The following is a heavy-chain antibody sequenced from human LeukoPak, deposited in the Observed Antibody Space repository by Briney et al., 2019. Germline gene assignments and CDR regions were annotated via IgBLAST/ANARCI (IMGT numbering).Heavy chain of an antibody. D-gene: IGHD4-17*01. Sequence: GGSLRPSCAASGFTFSSYAMSWVRQAPGKGLEWVSTISGSGDTTYYADSVKGRFTISRDNSQNTLSLQMNSLTGEDTAVYDCAKVYGDGAYYFDYWGQGTLVTVSS. CDR2: ISGSGDTT. J-gene: IGHJ4*02. CDR1: GFTFSSYA. CDR3: AKVYGDGAYYFDY. V-gene: IGHV3-23*01.